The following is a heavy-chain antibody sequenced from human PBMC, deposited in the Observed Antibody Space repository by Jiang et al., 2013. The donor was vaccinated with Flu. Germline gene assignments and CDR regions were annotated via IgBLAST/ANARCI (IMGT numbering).Heavy chain of an antibody. V-gene: IGHV7-4-1*02. CDR2: IPPATGNP. J-gene: IGHJ4*02. Sequence: QSGSELKEAGTSVKVSCRTSGYAFTAHSINWMRQAPGQGLEWMGYIPPATGNPTYAQDFTGRFVFSVDTSVSTAYLEISSLELEDTAVYYCARDRATVHFDSWGQGTLVTVSS. CDR1: GYAFTAHS. CDR3: ARDRATVHFDS. D-gene: IGHD4-17*01.